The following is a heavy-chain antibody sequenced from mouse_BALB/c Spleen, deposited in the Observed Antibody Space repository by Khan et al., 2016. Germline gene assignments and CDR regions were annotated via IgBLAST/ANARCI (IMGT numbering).Heavy chain of an antibody. D-gene: IGHD2-13*01. CDR3: ARQNNYVDWAYYFDC. J-gene: IGHJ2*01. CDR1: GYSFTKYG. Sequence: QIQLVQSGPELKKPGETVKISCKASGYSFTKYGMNWVKQAPGKDLKWMGWINTYTGKPTYADDFKGRFAFSLETSANTAYLQINNLKNEDTASYFCARQNNYVDWAYYFDCWGQGTTLKVSP. V-gene: IGHV9-3-1*01. CDR2: INTYTGKP.